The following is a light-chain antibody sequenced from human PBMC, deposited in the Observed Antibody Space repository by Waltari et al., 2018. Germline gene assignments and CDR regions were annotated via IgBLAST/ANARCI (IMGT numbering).Light chain of an antibody. CDR1: SSDVGDYNY. J-gene: IGLJ1*01. Sequence: QSALTQPRSVSGSPGQSVTISCTGTSSDVGDYNYVSWYQQHPGKAPKAMIYDVYKRPSGVPDRFSGSKSGHTASLTISGLQAEDEADYYCCSYADSSTYVFGTGTQVTVL. CDR2: DVY. CDR3: CSYADSSTYV. V-gene: IGLV2-11*01.